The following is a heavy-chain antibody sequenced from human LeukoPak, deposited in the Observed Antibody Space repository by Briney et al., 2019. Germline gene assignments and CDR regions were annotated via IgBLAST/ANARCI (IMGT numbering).Heavy chain of an antibody. D-gene: IGHD6-19*01. CDR3: AREAPYSSGWNFDY. CDR2: IYYSGST. CDR1: GGSISSYY. Sequence: SETLSLTCTVSGGSISSYYWSWIRQPPGKGLEWIGYIYYSGSTNYNPSLKSRVTISVDTSKNQFSLKLSSVTAADTAVYYCAREAPYSSGWNFDYWGQGTLVTVSS. V-gene: IGHV4-59*01. J-gene: IGHJ4*02.